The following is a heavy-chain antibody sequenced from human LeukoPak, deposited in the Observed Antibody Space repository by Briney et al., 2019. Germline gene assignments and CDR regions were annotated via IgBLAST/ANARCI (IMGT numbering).Heavy chain of an antibody. J-gene: IGHJ4*02. D-gene: IGHD5-18*01. CDR3: AREVSPWDTAMVGFDY. CDR2: INSDGSST. V-gene: IGHV3-74*01. CDR1: GFTFSSYW. Sequence: GGSLRLSCAASGFTFSSYWMHWVRQAPGKGLVWVSRINSDGSSTSYADSVKGRFTISRDNAKNTLYLQVNSLRAEDTAVYYCAREVSPWDTAMVGFDYWGQGTLVTVSS.